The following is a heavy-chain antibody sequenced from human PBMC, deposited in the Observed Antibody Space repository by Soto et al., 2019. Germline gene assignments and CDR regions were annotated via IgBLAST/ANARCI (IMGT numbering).Heavy chain of an antibody. V-gene: IGHV3-53*01. D-gene: IGHD3-10*01. CDR2: IYSGGST. Sequence: GGSLRLSCAASGFTVSSNYMSWVRQAPGKGLEWVSAIYSGGSTYYADSMKGRFTISRDNSKNTLYLQMNSLRAEDTAVYYCAREVNYYGSGSYDYWGQGTLVTVSS. CDR1: GFTVSSNY. CDR3: AREVNYYGSGSYDY. J-gene: IGHJ4*02.